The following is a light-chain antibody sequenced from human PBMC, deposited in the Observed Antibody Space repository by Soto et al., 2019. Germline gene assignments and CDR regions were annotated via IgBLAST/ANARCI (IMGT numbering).Light chain of an antibody. J-gene: IGLJ2*01. Sequence: QSVLTQPASVSGSPGQSITISCTGTSSDGGSYNLVSWYQQPPGKTPKLMIYEGSKRPSGVSNRFSGFKSGNTGSLTIDGLPAYDGADYYCCPYASSRGPVVFG. V-gene: IGLV2-23*01. CDR1: SSDGGSYNL. CDR2: EGS. CDR3: CPYASSRGPVV.